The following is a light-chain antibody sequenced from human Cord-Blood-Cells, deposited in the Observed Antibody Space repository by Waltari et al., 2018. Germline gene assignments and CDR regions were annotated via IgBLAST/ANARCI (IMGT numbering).Light chain of an antibody. Sequence: QSVLTQPPSASGTPGQRVTIPCSRSSPNIGSNTVNWYQQLPGTAPKLLIYRNNQRPSGVPDRFSGSKSGTSASLAISGLQAEDEADYYCAAWDDSLNGPVFGGGTKLTVL. CDR3: AAWDDSLNGPV. J-gene: IGLJ2*01. CDR1: SPNIGSNT. CDR2: RNN. V-gene: IGLV1-44*01.